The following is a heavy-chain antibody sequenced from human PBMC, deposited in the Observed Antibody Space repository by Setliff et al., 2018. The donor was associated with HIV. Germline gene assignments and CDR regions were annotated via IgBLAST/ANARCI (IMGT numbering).Heavy chain of an antibody. CDR1: GFTFGSYS. Sequence: PGGSLRLSCAASGFTFGSYSMNWVRQAPGKGLEWISYITKRADETHYADSVKGRFSISRDTAKNSLYLQMNSLRAEDTAVYYCAGSPSLWGQGKLVTVSS. J-gene: IGHJ4*02. CDR3: AGSPSL. V-gene: IGHV3-21*05. CDR2: ITKRADET.